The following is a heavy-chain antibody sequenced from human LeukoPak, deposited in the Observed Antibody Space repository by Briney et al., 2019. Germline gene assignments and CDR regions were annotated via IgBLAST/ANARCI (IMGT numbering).Heavy chain of an antibody. Sequence: PGGSLRLSCAASGFTCSETWMNWVRQVPGKGLEWVGNIEPDGSEKYYLASVEGRFTISRDNVKNSLFLQMNSLRVEDTAVYYCARPGVAGGAFDIWGQGTVVTVSS. CDR2: IEPDGSEK. D-gene: IGHD1-26*01. J-gene: IGHJ3*02. CDR3: ARPGVAGGAFDI. CDR1: GFTCSETW. V-gene: IGHV3-7*01.